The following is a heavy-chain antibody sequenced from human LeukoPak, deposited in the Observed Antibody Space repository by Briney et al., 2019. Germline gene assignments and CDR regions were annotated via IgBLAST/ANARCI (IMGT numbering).Heavy chain of an antibody. CDR1: GGSISSYY. Sequence: SETLSLTCTVSGGSISSYYWSWLRQPPGKGLEWVGYIYYSGSTNYNPSLKSRVTISVDTSKNQFSPKLSSVTAADTAVYYCAGALLEWPYYFDYWGQGTLVTVSS. D-gene: IGHD3-3*01. J-gene: IGHJ4*02. V-gene: IGHV4-59*01. CDR3: AGALLEWPYYFDY. CDR2: IYYSGST.